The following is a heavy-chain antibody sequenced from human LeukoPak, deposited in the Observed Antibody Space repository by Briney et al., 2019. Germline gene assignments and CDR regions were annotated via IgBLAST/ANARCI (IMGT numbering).Heavy chain of an antibody. D-gene: IGHD3-10*01. CDR2: IYYSGST. CDR3: ARLESPGNYWYYFDQ. CDR1: GGSISSYY. V-gene: IGHV4-59*01. J-gene: IGHJ4*02. Sequence: SETLSLTCTVSGGSISSYYWSWIRQPPGKGLEWIGYIYYSGSTNYNPSLKSRVTISVDTSKNLFSLKLTSVTAADTAAYYCARLESPGNYWYYFDQWGQGTLVTVSS.